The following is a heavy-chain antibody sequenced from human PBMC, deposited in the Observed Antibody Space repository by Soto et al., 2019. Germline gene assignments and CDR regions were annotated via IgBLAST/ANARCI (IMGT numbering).Heavy chain of an antibody. CDR2: VTYNSGSI. J-gene: IGHJ3*01. CDR3: SRGVVGIYEAFDL. V-gene: IGHV3-9*01. CDR1: GFAFEDYA. D-gene: IGHD3-10*01. Sequence: VQLMESGGGLVQPGRSLRLSCAASGFAFEDYAMFWVRQTPGKGLDYVAGVTYNSGSIGYADSVAGRFTISRDNAKESMYLQMNSLRDEDTALDYCSRGVVGIYEAFDLWGQGKMVTVSS.